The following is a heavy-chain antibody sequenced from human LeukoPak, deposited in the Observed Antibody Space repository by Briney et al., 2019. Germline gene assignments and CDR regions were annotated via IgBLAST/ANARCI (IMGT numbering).Heavy chain of an antibody. V-gene: IGHV3-30*18. CDR2: ISYDGSNK. CDR3: AKGSPDLDY. CDR1: GFTFSNYG. J-gene: IGHJ4*02. Sequence: GGSLRLSCAASGFTFSNYGMSWFRQAPGKGLEWVAVISYDGSNKYHVDSVKGRFTISRDNSANTLYLQMNSLRTEDTAVYYCAKGSPDLDYWGQGTLVTVSS. D-gene: IGHD1-14*01.